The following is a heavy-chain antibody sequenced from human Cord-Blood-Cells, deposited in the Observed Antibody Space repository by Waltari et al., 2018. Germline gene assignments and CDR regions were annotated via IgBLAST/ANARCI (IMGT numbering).Heavy chain of an antibody. CDR1: GFTFSSYA. J-gene: IGHJ4*02. V-gene: IGHV3-30-3*01. Sequence: QVQLVESGGGVVQPGRSLRLSCAASGFTFSSYAMHWVRQAPGKGVGGVEVISNDGSNKYYADSVKGRFTISRDNSKNTLYLQMNSLRAEDTAVYYCARDSGYSYGPFDYWGQGTLVTVSS. D-gene: IGHD5-18*01. CDR2: ISNDGSNK. CDR3: ARDSGYSYGPFDY.